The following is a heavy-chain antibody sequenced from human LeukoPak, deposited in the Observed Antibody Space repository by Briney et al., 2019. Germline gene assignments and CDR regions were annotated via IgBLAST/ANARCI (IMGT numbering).Heavy chain of an antibody. D-gene: IGHD1-7*01. Sequence: SETLPLTCAVSGVSISSSYWSWIRQPPGKGLEWIGYISYRGTTKYNPSLKSRVTISLDTSKNQVSLNLSSVTAADTAVYYCARIRLTGTTRWFDPWGQGTLVTVSS. CDR3: ARIRLTGTTRWFDP. CDR2: ISYRGTT. J-gene: IGHJ5*02. V-gene: IGHV4-59*01. CDR1: GVSISSSY.